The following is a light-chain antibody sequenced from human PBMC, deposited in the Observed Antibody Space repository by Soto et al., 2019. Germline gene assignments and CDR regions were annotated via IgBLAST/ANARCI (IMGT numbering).Light chain of an antibody. CDR2: GAS. V-gene: IGKV3-15*01. Sequence: EVVMTQSPATLSVSPGERVTLSCRASQSINAHLAWYQQKPGQAPRLLIHGASTRATGIPARFSGSGYGTELILTICSLQSEDFAVYYCEQYNTWLWTFGQGTKVEIQ. CDR3: EQYNTWLWT. J-gene: IGKJ1*01. CDR1: QSINAH.